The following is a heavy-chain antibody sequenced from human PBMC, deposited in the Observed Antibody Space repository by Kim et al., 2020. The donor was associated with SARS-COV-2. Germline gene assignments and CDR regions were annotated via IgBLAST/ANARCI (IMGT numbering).Heavy chain of an antibody. D-gene: IGHD5-12*01. Sequence: NHAQKFQGRVTITADESTSTAYMELSSLRSEDTAVYYCTRVIRVDSGYDYWGQRTLVTVSS. J-gene: IGHJ4*02. V-gene: IGHV1-69*01. CDR3: TRVIRVDSGYDY.